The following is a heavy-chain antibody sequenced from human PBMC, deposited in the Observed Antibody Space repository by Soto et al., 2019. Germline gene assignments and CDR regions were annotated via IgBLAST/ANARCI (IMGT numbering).Heavy chain of an antibody. CDR3: ARRSSSCHGFDY. CDR1: GGSFSGYY. V-gene: IGHV4-34*01. Sequence: SETLSLTCAVYGGSFSGYYWSWIRQPPGKGLEWIGEINHSGSTNYNPSLKSRVTISVDTSKNQFSLKLSSVTAADTAVYYCARRSSSCHGFDYWGQGTLVTVSS. J-gene: IGHJ4*02. D-gene: IGHD6-13*01. CDR2: INHSGST.